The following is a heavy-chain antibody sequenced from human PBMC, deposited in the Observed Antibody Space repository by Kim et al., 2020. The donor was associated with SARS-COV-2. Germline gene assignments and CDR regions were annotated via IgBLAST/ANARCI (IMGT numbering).Heavy chain of an antibody. D-gene: IGHD6-19*01. V-gene: IGHV1-69*01. Sequence: YAQKLQGRGKVAADESTSTAYMELRSLRSEDAAVYYCAREAAVAGPGFDYWGQGTLVTVSS. CDR3: AREAAVAGPGFDY. J-gene: IGHJ4*02.